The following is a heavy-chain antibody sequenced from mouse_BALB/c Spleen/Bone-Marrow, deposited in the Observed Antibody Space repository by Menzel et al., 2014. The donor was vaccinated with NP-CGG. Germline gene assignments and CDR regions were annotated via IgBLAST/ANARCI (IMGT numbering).Heavy chain of an antibody. V-gene: IGHV1-77*01. CDR2: IYPGSGNT. D-gene: IGHD2-1*01. Sequence: QVQLQQPGAELARPGTSVKLSCKASGYTFTDYYINWVKQRTGRGLEWIGEIYPGSGNTYYNEKFKGKATLTADKSSSTVNIHLSSLTSEDSAVYFCARDHYGNYEGFDYWGQGTLVTVSA. CDR3: ARDHYGNYEGFDY. CDR1: GYTFTDYY. J-gene: IGHJ3*01.